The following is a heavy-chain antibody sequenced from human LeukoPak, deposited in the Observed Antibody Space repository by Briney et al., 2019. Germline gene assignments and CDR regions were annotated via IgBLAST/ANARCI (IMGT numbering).Heavy chain of an antibody. V-gene: IGHV3-33*01. CDR2: IWYDGSIK. CDR3: SRRYFDL. J-gene: IGHJ2*01. Sequence: PGGSLRLSCAASGFSFRDFGMHWVRQAPGKGLEWLAIIWYDGSIKYYADSVKGRFTISRDNSKNTLYLQMNSLSAEDTAVYYCSRRYFDLWGRGTLVTVSS. CDR1: GFSFRDFG.